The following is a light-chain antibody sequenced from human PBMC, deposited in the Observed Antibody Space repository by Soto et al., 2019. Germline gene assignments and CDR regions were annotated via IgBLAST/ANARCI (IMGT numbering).Light chain of an antibody. Sequence: SYELTQPPSVSVAPGQTASITCGGNNIGSKSVHWYQQKPRQAPVLVVYVDSDRPSGIPARFSGSDSGNTATLTISRVEAGDEDDYYCKVWDSSSDHPNYVFGTGTKLTVL. CDR1: NIGSKS. J-gene: IGLJ1*01. V-gene: IGLV3-21*02. CDR2: VDS. CDR3: KVWDSSSDHPNYV.